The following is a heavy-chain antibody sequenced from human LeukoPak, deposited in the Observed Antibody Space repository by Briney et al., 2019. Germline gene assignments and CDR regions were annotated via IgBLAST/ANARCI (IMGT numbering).Heavy chain of an antibody. V-gene: IGHV4-59*08. D-gene: IGHD4-11*01. CDR2: MSYSGII. CDR3: VRQSHTYSHPDY. J-gene: IGHJ4*02. Sequence: SETLSLTCTVSGGSISNYYWSWVRQPPGKGLEWIGYMSYSGIINYNPSLKSRVTMSVDTSENLFSLQLTSVTAADTAVYYCVRQSHTYSHPDYWGQGTLVTVSS. CDR1: GGSISNYY.